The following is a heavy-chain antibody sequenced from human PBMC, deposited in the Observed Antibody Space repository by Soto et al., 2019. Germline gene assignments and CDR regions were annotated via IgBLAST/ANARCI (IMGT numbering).Heavy chain of an antibody. J-gene: IGHJ6*02. D-gene: IGHD3-10*01. Sequence: PGGSLRLSCAASGFIFSSYWMSWVRQAPGKGLEWVANIKQDGSERNYLDSVKGRFTISRDNSKNTLYLQMNSLRAEDTAVYYCARELNLVRGVIRYYYYGMDVWGQGTTVTVSS. CDR1: GFIFSSYW. V-gene: IGHV3-7*01. CDR2: IKQDGSER. CDR3: ARELNLVRGVIRYYYYGMDV.